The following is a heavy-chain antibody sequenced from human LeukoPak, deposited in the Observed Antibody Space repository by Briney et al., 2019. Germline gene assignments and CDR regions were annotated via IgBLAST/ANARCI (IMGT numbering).Heavy chain of an antibody. D-gene: IGHD2-2*02. CDR2: ISGSGGST. V-gene: IGHV3-23*01. Sequence: GGSLKLSCAASGFTFSSYAMSWVRQAPGKGLEWVSAISGSGGSTYYADSVKGRFTISRDNSKNTLYLQMNSLRAEDTAVYYCAKDGVSEDIVVVPAAIPFDYWGQGTLVTVSS. J-gene: IGHJ4*02. CDR1: GFTFSSYA. CDR3: AKDGVSEDIVVVPAAIPFDY.